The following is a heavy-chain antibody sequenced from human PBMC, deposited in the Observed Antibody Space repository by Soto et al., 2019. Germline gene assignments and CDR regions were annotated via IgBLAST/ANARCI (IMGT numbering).Heavy chain of an antibody. D-gene: IGHD6-19*01. CDR1: GFSPSTSGGG. CDR3: AHTNVTHWLGPHFYF. J-gene: IGHJ4*02. Sequence: QITLKESGPTLVKATQSLTLTCTFSGFSPSTSGGGVGWIRQPPGKALEWLAVIYWDDDKSYSPSLKSRLTITKDTSKNQVALTMTHMDPVDTATYFCAHTNVTHWLGPHFYFWGQGTLVTVSS. CDR2: IYWDDDK. V-gene: IGHV2-5*02.